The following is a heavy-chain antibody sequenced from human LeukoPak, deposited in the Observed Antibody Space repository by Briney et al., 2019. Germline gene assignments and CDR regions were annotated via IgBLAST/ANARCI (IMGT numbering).Heavy chain of an antibody. D-gene: IGHD4-23*01. CDR3: ARERSSSGGHNWFNP. J-gene: IGHJ5*02. CDR1: GGYIITSGHY. Sequence: SETLSLTCTVSGGYIITSGHYWGWIRQPPGKGLEWIGSVYYTGVTSTNPFFRSRMSISVDTSKNQFSLNLTSVTAADAAVYYCARERSSSGGHNWFNPWGQGTLVTVSS. CDR2: VYYTGVT. V-gene: IGHV4-39*07.